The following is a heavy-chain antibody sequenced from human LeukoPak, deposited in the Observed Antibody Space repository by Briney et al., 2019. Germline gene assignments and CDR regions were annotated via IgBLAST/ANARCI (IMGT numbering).Heavy chain of an antibody. CDR1: GGSISSGDYY. J-gene: IGHJ2*01. CDR2: IYYSGST. CDR3: ARSRADYGDYNWYFDL. Sequence: SETLSLTRTVSGGSISSGDYYWSWIRQPPGKGLEWIGYIYYSGSTYYNPSLKSRVTISVDTSKNQFSLKLSSVTAADTAVYYCARSRADYGDYNWYFDLWGRGTLVTVSS. D-gene: IGHD4-17*01. V-gene: IGHV4-30-4*01.